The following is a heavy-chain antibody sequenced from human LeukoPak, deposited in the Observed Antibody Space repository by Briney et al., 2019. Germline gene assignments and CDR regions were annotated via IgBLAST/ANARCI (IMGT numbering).Heavy chain of an antibody. V-gene: IGHV4-39*01. J-gene: IGHJ4*02. CDR1: GGSISSSSYC. CDR2: IYYSGST. D-gene: IGHD4-17*01. CDR3: ARLNDYAKDY. Sequence: SETLSLTCTVSGGSISSSSYCWGWIRQPPGKGLEWIGSIYYSGSTYYNPSLKSRVTISVDTSKNQFSLKLSSVTAADTAVYYCARLNDYAKDYWGQGTLVTVSS.